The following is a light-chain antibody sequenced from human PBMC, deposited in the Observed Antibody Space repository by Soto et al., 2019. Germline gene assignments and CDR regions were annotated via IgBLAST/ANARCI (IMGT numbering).Light chain of an antibody. CDR1: SSNIGSNT. CDR3: AAWDDSLNGWV. Sequence: QSVLTQPPSASGTPGQRVTISCSGSSSNIGSNTVNWYQHLPGTAPKLLIYSNTHRPSGVPDQFSGSKSGTSASLAISGLQSDDEADYYCAAWDDSLNGWVFGGGTKLTVL. V-gene: IGLV1-44*01. J-gene: IGLJ3*02. CDR2: SNT.